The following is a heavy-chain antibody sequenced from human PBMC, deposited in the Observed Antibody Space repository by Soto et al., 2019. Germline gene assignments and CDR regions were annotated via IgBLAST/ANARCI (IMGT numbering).Heavy chain of an antibody. CDR3: ARGTCGGDCYSSPLDY. Sequence: EVQLVESGGTSVQPGGSLRLSCAASGFTFSSYSMNWVRQAPGSGLEWVSYVSSGSSTIDYADSVKGRCTISRDNDRNSLYLELNGLGDVDTAVYYCARGTCGGDCYSSPLDYWGQGALVIVSS. V-gene: IGHV3-48*02. D-gene: IGHD2-21*02. CDR2: VSSGSSTI. J-gene: IGHJ4*02. CDR1: GFTFSSYS.